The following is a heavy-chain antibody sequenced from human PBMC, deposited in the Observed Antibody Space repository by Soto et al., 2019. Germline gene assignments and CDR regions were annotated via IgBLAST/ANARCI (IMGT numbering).Heavy chain of an antibody. J-gene: IGHJ4*02. Sequence: ASVKVSCKASGYTFTSYYMHWVRQAPGQGLEWIGIINTSDDSTSYAQKLQGRLTMTTDTSTSTAYMDLTTLRSDDTAVYFCARDPGAASFDFWAQGTLVTVSS. V-gene: IGHV1-46*01. D-gene: IGHD2-15*01. CDR2: INTSDDST. CDR1: GYTFTSYY. CDR3: ARDPGAASFDF.